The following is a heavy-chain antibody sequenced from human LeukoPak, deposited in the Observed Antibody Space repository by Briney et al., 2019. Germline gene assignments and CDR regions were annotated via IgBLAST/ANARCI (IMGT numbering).Heavy chain of an antibody. CDR1: GFTFDDYA. J-gene: IGHJ6*02. D-gene: IGHD3-3*01. CDR3: AKVLYYDFWSGYNPDRYYGMDV. CDR2: ISWNSGSI. V-gene: IGHV3-9*01. Sequence: PGGSLRLSCAASGFTFDDYAMHWVRQAPGKGLEWVSGISWNSGSIGYADSVKGRFTISRDNAKNSLYLQMNSLRAEDTALYYCAKVLYYDFWSGYNPDRYYGMDVWGQGTTVTVSS.